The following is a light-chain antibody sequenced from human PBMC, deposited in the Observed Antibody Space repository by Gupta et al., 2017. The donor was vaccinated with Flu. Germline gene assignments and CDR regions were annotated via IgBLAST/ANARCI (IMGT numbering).Light chain of an antibody. CDR1: DEINSY. V-gene: IGKV1-9*01. CDR2: AAS. CDR3: QKRIDVHAVIT. Sequence: LSASVGDRVTITCRGSDEINSYLAWYQQKPGKAPKLLIYAASTLQMGVPSRFGGSGAGTEFTLTISGLQPEDFATYYCQKRIDVHAVITFGGGTKVEVK. J-gene: IGKJ4*01.